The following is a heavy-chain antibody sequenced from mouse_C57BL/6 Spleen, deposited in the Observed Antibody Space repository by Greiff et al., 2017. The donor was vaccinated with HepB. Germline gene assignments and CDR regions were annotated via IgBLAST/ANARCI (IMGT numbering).Heavy chain of an antibody. D-gene: IGHD2-5*01. Sequence: QVQLQQPGAELVRPGSSVKLSCKASGYTFTSYWMHWVKQRPIQGLEWIGNIDPPDSETHYNQKFKDKATLTVDKSSSTAYMQLSSLTSEDSAVYYCARWDSNYAGYWGQGTSVTVSS. V-gene: IGHV1-52*01. CDR2: IDPPDSET. CDR1: GYTFTSYW. J-gene: IGHJ4*01. CDR3: ARWDSNYAGY.